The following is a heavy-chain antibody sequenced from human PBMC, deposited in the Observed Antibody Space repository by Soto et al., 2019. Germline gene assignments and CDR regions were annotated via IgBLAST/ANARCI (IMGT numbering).Heavy chain of an antibody. V-gene: IGHV1-69*10. D-gene: IGHD2-2*01. CDR2: IIPVLGIA. CDR1: GGTLGSSP. CDR3: ATGPAGYCFPPSCYSYSQH. Sequence: SVELCCKESGGTLGSSPRRWVRQDPRQGLEWMGGIIPVLGIANYAQKFQGRVTITADKSTSTAYMELTSLRSEDTAVYYCATGPAGYCFPPSCYSYSQHWAQGTLVTVSS. J-gene: IGHJ1*01.